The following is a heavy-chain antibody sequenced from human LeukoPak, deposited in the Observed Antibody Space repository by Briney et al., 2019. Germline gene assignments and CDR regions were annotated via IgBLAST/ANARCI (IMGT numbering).Heavy chain of an antibody. CDR2: ISSNGGST. V-gene: IGHV3-64D*09. J-gene: IGHJ3*02. Sequence: GGSLRLSCSASGFTFSSYAMHWVRQAPGKGLEYVSAISSNGGSTYYADSVKGRFTISRDNSKNTLYLQMRSLRAEDTAVYYCVKDPFYEGVSAFDIWGQGTMVTVSS. D-gene: IGHD2/OR15-2a*01. CDR1: GFTFSSYA. CDR3: VKDPFYEGVSAFDI.